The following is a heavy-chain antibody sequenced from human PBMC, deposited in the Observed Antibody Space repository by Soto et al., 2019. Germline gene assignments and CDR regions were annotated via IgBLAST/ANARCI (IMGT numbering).Heavy chain of an antibody. CDR3: ARGKGYSYGPYYFDY. V-gene: IGHV4-31*03. CDR1: GGSISSEGYY. D-gene: IGHD5-18*01. CDR2: IYYSGST. Sequence: PSETLSLTCTVSGGSISSEGYYWSWFRQLPGKGLEWIGDIYYSGSTYYNPSLKSRLIISGDASKNQFSLKLSSVTAADTALYYCARGKGYSYGPYYFDYWGQGTLVTV. J-gene: IGHJ4*02.